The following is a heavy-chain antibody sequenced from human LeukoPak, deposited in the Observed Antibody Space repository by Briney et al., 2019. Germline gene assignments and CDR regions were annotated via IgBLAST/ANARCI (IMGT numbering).Heavy chain of an antibody. CDR2: ISADGRTT. V-gene: IGHV3-74*01. Sequence: PGGSLRLSCAASGFTFSSHWMHWVRHAPGKGLVWVSRISADGRTTTYADSVKGRFTISRDNAKSTLSVQMNSLAAEDTAVYYCARVAAAGTHFDYWGQGTLVTVSS. D-gene: IGHD6-13*01. J-gene: IGHJ4*02. CDR1: GFTFSSHW. CDR3: ARVAAAGTHFDY.